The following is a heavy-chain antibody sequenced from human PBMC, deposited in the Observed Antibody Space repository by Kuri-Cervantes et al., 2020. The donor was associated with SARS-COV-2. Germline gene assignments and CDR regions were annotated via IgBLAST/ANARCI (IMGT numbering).Heavy chain of an antibody. CDR3: ARSPYDFWSGYYTGYYYYYGMDV. CDR1: GFTVSSNY. Sequence: GESLKISCAASGFTVSSNYMSWVRQAPGKGLEWVSVIYSGGSTYYADSVEGRFTISRDNSKNTLYLQMNSLRAEDTAVYYCARSPYDFWSGYYTGYYYYYGMDVWGQGTTVTVSS. CDR2: IYSGGST. D-gene: IGHD3-3*01. J-gene: IGHJ6*02. V-gene: IGHV3-66*01.